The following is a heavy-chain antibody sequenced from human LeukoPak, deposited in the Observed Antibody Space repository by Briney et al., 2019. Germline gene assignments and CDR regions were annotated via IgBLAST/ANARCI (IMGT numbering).Heavy chain of an antibody. V-gene: IGHV3-30*18. J-gene: IGHJ3*02. D-gene: IGHD2-8*01. CDR3: AKKMLANDAFDI. CDR1: GFTFRSYG. CDR2: ISYDGSNK. Sequence: PGGSLRLSCAASGFTFRSYGMHWVRQAPGKGLEWVAVISYDGSNKYYADSVKGRFTISRDNSKNTLYLQMNSLRAEDTAVYYCAKKMLANDAFDIWGQGTMVTVSS.